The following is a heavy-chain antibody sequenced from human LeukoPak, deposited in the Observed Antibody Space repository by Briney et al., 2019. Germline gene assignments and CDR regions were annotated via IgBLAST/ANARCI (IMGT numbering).Heavy chain of an antibody. CDR1: GYTLTELS. D-gene: IGHD3-3*01. J-gene: IGHJ4*02. CDR3: ATRWSGYPMGDF. CDR2: FDPEDGET. Sequence: ASVKVSCKVSGYTLTELSMHWVRQAPGKGPEWMGGFDPEDGETIYAQKFQGRVTMTEDTSTDTAYMELSSLRSEDTAVYYCATRWSGYPMGDFWGQGTLVTVSS. V-gene: IGHV1-24*01.